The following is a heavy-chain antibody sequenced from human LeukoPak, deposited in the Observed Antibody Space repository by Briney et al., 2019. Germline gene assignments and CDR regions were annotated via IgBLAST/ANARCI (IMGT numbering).Heavy chain of an antibody. Sequence: SETLSLTCTVSGGSISSYYWSWIRQPLGKGLEWIGYIYYSGSTNYNPSLKSRVTISVDTSKNQFSLKLSSVTAADTAVYYCARDQTYYYDSSGYRHNWFDPWGQGTLVTVSS. CDR2: IYYSGST. V-gene: IGHV4-59*01. CDR1: GGSISSYY. D-gene: IGHD3-22*01. J-gene: IGHJ5*02. CDR3: ARDQTYYYDSSGYRHNWFDP.